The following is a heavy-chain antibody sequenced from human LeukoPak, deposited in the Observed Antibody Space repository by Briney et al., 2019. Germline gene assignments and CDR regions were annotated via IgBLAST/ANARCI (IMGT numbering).Heavy chain of an antibody. D-gene: IGHD2-15*01. CDR1: GGSISSSNYY. V-gene: IGHV4-39*01. J-gene: IGHJ5*01. CDR3: ARHSGHCSGGSCYPNWFDS. Sequence: SETLSLTCTVSGGSISSSNYYWGWIRQPPGKGLEWIGSIYYSGSTYYNPSLKSRVTISVDTSKNQFSLKLSSVTAADTAVYYCARHSGHCSGGSCYPNWFDSWGQGTLVTVSS. CDR2: IYYSGST.